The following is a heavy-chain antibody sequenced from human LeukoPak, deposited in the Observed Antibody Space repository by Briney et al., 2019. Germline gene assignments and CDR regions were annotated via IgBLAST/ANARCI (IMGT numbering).Heavy chain of an antibody. J-gene: IGHJ4*02. Sequence: GGSLRLSCVVSGFIFRDYAMSWVRQAPGEGLEWVAGISDNGGGPYYADSLKGRFTISRGNSKNILYLQMNSLRAEDTAVYYCAKEIGRLGVPLYDYWGRGTLVTASS. CDR3: AKEIGRLGVPLYDY. D-gene: IGHD3/OR15-3a*01. V-gene: IGHV3-23*01. CDR2: ISDNGGGP. CDR1: GFIFRDYA.